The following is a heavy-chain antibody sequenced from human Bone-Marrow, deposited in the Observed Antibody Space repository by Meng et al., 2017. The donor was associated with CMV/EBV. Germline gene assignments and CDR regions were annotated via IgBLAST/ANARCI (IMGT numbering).Heavy chain of an antibody. D-gene: IGHD3-3*01. J-gene: IGHJ3*01. V-gene: IGHV3-13*01. Sequence: GGSLRLSCAASGFTFSNYDMHWVRQAPGKGLERVSSIDISDDTYYLGAVKGRFTISRENAKNSLYLQMNNMIAGDTAVYYCARGRLYDSSSGYSHHDAFDLWGQGTTVTVSS. CDR1: GFTFSNYD. CDR2: IDISDDT. CDR3: ARGRLYDSSSGYSHHDAFDL.